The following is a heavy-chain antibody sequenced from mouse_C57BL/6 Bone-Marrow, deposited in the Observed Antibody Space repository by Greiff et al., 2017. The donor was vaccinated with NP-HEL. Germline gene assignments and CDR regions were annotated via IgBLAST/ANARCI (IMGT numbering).Heavy chain of an antibody. Sequence: GKLVESGGGLVKPGGSLKLSCAASGFTFSSYAMSWVRQTPEKRLEWVATISDGGSYTYYPDNVKGRFTISRDNAKNNLYLQMSHLKSEDTAMYYCARAPYYGYDEGYFDYWGQGTTLTVSS. V-gene: IGHV5-4*03. CDR3: ARAPYYGYDEGYFDY. CDR1: GFTFSSYA. D-gene: IGHD2-9*01. CDR2: ISDGGSYT. J-gene: IGHJ2*01.